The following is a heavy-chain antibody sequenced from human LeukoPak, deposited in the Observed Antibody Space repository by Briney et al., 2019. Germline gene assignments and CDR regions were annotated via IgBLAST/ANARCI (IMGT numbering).Heavy chain of an antibody. D-gene: IGHD5-12*01. V-gene: IGHV3-9*01. Sequence: GRSLRLSCAASGFTFDDYAMHWVRQAPGKGLEWVSGISWNSGSIGYADSVKGRFTISRDNAKNSLYLQMNSLRAEDTAVYYCAAYSGYDRDYWGQGTLVTVSS. CDR2: ISWNSGSI. CDR1: GFTFDDYA. J-gene: IGHJ4*02. CDR3: AAYSGYDRDY.